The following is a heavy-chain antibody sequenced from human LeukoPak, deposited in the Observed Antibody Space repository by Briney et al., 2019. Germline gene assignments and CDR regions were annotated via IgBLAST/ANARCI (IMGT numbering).Heavy chain of an antibody. V-gene: IGHV3-30*02. CDR3: ARDIGDLYYFDY. J-gene: IGHJ4*02. Sequence: GGSLRLSCAASGFTFSSYGMHWVRQAPGKGLEWVTFIRYDGSNKYYADSVKGRFTISRDNSKNTLYLQMNSLRAEDTAVYYCARDIGDLYYFDYWGQGTLVTVST. D-gene: IGHD2-21*02. CDR1: GFTFSSYG. CDR2: IRYDGSNK.